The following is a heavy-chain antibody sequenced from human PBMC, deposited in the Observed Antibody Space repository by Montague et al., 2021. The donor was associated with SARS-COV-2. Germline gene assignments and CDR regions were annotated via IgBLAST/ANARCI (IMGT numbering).Heavy chain of an antibody. D-gene: IGHD3-22*01. CDR3: ARGRQQSNMVVVVVTVGEYDVDF. CDR2: INHRGST. CDR1: DGSFSDYS. J-gene: IGHJ4*02. Sequence: SETLSLTCAVYDGSFSDYSWTWTRQPPGKGLEWIGEINHRGSTNYNPSLKSRVTISVDTSKNQFSLKLTSVTAADTAVYYCARGRQQSNMVVVVVTVGEYDVDFWGQGTLVAVSS. V-gene: IGHV4-34*01.